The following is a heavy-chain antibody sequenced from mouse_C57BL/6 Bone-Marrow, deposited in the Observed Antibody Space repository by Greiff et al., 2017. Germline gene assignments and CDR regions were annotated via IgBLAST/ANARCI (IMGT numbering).Heavy chain of an antibody. CDR2: IYPRSGNT. CDR1: GYTFTSYG. D-gene: IGHD1-1*01. V-gene: IGHV1-81*01. Sequence: VQLKQSGAELARPGASVKLSCKASGYTFTSYGISWVKRRTGQGLEWIGEIYPRSGNTYYNEKFKGKATLTADKSSSTAYMELRSLTSEDSAVYFCANYGSSTFAYWGQGTLVTVSA. J-gene: IGHJ3*01. CDR3: ANYGSSTFAY.